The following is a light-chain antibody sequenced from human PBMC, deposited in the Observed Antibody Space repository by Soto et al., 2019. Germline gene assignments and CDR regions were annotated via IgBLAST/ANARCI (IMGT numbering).Light chain of an antibody. CDR1: SSNIGSNT. V-gene: IGLV1-44*01. J-gene: IGLJ1*01. CDR3: QSYDSSLSGYV. Sequence: QSVLTQPPSASGTPGQRVTISCSGSSSNIGSNTVNWYQQLPGTAPKLLIYSNNQRPSGVPDRFSGSKSGTSASLAISGLQSEDEADYYCQSYDSSLSGYVCGTGTKVTAL. CDR2: SNN.